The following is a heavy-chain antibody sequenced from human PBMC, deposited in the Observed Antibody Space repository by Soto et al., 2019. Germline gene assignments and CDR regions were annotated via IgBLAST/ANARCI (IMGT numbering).Heavy chain of an antibody. J-gene: IGHJ5*02. V-gene: IGHV4-4*07. Sequence: SETLSLTCTVSGGSITDYSWVWIRQPAGKGLEWIGRIFSSGSTNYNPSLKGRITMSLDTSKNQFSLKLNSATATDKAVYFCARDQGVVVTADNWFDPWGQGFLVTVSS. CDR1: GGSITDYS. D-gene: IGHD2-21*02. CDR3: ARDQGVVVTADNWFDP. CDR2: IFSSGST.